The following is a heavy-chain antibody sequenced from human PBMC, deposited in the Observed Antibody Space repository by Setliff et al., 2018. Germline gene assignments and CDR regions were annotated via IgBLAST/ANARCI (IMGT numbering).Heavy chain of an antibody. CDR3: ARLPNYVWGSPVDY. D-gene: IGHD3-16*01. J-gene: IGHJ4*02. CDR1: GGSFSGYY. Sequence: SETLSLTCAASGGSFSGYYWGWIRQPPGKGLEWIGEINHRGSTNYNPSLKSRVTISVDTSKNQFSLTLSSVTAADTAVYYCARLPNYVWGSPVDYWGQGTLVTVSS. CDR2: INHRGST. V-gene: IGHV4-34*01.